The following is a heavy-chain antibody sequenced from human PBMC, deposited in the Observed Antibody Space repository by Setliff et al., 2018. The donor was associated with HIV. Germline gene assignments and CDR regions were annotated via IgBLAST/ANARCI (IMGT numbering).Heavy chain of an antibody. CDR3: ARSLTKQLVLGTSREYYFDS. CDR1: GDSLQGYY. J-gene: IGHJ4*02. Sequence: SETLSLTCTVSGDSLQGYYWSWIRQPAGKGLQWIGRIYYVGWSKYNPSLEDRVTMSVDTSNNQFSLKLSSVTAADTAVYYCARSLTKQLVLGTSREYYFDSWGLGALVTVSS. V-gene: IGHV4-4*07. CDR2: IYYVGWS. D-gene: IGHD6-13*01.